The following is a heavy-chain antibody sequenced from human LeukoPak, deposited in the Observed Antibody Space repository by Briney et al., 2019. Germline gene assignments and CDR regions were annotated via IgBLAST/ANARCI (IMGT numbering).Heavy chain of an antibody. CDR2: INPNSGGT. CDR3: ARVNGRYCSSTSCYNLDY. D-gene: IGHD2-2*02. J-gene: IGHJ4*02. V-gene: IGHV1-2*02. Sequence: ASVKVSCKASGYTFTGYYMHWVRQAPGQGLEWMGWINPNSGGTNYAQKFQGRVTVTRDTSISTAYMELSRLRSDDTAVYYCARVNGRYCSSTSCYNLDYWGQGTLVTVSS. CDR1: GYTFTGYY.